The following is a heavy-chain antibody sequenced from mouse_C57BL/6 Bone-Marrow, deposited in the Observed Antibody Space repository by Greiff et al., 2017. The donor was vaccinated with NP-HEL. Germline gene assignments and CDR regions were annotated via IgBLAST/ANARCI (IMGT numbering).Heavy chain of an antibody. D-gene: IGHD2-4*01. J-gene: IGHJ3*01. CDR1: GYTFTSYW. CDR3: TRDDYDAY. CDR2: IYPGSGST. V-gene: IGHV1-55*01. Sequence: QVQLQQPGAELVKPGASVKMSCKASGYTFTSYWITWVKQRPGQGLEWIGDIYPGSGSTNYNEKFKSKATLTVETASSTAYLQLSSLTSDDSAVYYCTRDDYDAYWGQGTLVTVSA.